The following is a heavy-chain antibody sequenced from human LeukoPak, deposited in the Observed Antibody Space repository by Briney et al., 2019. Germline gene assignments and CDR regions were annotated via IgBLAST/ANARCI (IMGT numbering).Heavy chain of an antibody. CDR3: ARDLGGIAGS. J-gene: IGHJ1*01. CDR1: GHTFSRYW. Sequence: GGSLRLSCAASGHTFSRYWMHWVRQVPGRGLEWFSRLNEDGRITTYSDSVQGRFIISRDNSKNTLYLQMYSLRAEDTALYFCARDLGGIAGSWGQGTLVTVSS. CDR2: LNEDGRIT. D-gene: IGHD1-26*01. V-gene: IGHV3-74*01.